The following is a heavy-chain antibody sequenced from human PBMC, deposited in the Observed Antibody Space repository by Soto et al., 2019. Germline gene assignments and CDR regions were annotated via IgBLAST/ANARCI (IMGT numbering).Heavy chain of an antibody. V-gene: IGHV1-18*01. J-gene: IGHJ4*02. CDR1: GYTFTTYG. CDR3: ARGRYGDY. D-gene: IGHD1-1*01. CDR2: ISAHNGNT. Sequence: QVHLMQSGAEVKKPGASVRVSCKGSGYTFTTYGITWVRQAPGQGLEWMGWISAHNGNTNYAQKLQGRVTVTRDTSTSTAYMELRSLRSDDTAVSYCARGRYGDYWGQGALVTVSS.